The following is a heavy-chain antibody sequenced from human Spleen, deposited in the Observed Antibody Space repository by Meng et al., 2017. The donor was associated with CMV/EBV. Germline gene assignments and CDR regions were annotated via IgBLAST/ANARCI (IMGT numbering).Heavy chain of an antibody. CDR1: GFTFSSYA. CDR2: ISYDGSNK. CDR3: ARVRAHDTYYYDIRGMDFDY. Sequence: GGSLRLSCVAYGFTFSSYAMHWVRRAPGKGLEWVAVISYDGSNKYYADSVKGRFTISRHNSKNTLYLQKNSLRAEDTAVYYCARVRAHDTYYYDIRGMDFDYWGQGTLVTVSS. J-gene: IGHJ4*02. V-gene: IGHV3-30*04. D-gene: IGHD3-22*01.